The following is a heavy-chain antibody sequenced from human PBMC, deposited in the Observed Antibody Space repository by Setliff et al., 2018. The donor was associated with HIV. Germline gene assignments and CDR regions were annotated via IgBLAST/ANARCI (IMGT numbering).Heavy chain of an antibody. CDR3: ARLLQGGNYAFDI. Sequence: PSETLSLTCAVYGGSFSGYYWSWIRQPPGKGLEWIGEINHSGSTNYNPSLKSRVTISVGTSKMQFSLKLRSVTAADTAMYYCARLLQGGNYAFDIWGQGTMVTVSS. CDR2: INHSGST. D-gene: IGHD2-21*02. J-gene: IGHJ3*02. V-gene: IGHV4-34*01. CDR1: GGSFSGYY.